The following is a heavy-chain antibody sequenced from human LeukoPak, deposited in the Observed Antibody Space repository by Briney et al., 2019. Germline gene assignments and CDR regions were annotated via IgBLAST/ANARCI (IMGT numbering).Heavy chain of an antibody. CDR1: GGSFSGYY. D-gene: IGHD5-24*01. CDR2: IYYSGST. Sequence: SETLSLTCAVYGGSFSGYYCSWIRQPPGKGLERIGYIYYSGSTYYNPSLKSRVTISVDTSKNQFSLKLSSVTAADTAVYYCASSDPDGWFDPWGQGTLVTVSS. J-gene: IGHJ5*02. CDR3: ASSDPDGWFDP. V-gene: IGHV4-30-4*08.